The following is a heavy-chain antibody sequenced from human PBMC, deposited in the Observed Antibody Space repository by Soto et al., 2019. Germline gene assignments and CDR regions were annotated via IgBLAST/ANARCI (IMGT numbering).Heavy chain of an antibody. J-gene: IGHJ4*02. D-gene: IGHD1-7*01. CDR2: ISDSGST. CDR3: ARLITGTTSFDY. V-gene: IGHV4-61*08. Sequence: SETLSLTCAVSGGSISSGGYSWSCIRQPPGKGLEWIGYISDSGSTNYNPSLKTRLTISKDTSKNQVVLTMTNMDPVDTATYYCARLITGTTSFDYWGQGTLVTVSS. CDR1: GGSISSGGYS.